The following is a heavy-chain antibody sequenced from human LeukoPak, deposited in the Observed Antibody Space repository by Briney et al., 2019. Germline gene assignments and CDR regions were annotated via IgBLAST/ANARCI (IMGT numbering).Heavy chain of an antibody. D-gene: IGHD2-21*02. Sequence: PGGSLRLSCAASGFTFSSYGMHWVRQAPGKGLEWVSTISGSSTYIFYADSVKGRFTISRDDAKNSLYLQMNSLRAEDTAVYYCARSCGGDCYSSHRYYFDYWGQGSLVTVSS. CDR3: ARSCGGDCYSSHRYYFDY. CDR2: ISGSSTYI. V-gene: IGHV3-21*01. CDR1: GFTFSSYG. J-gene: IGHJ4*02.